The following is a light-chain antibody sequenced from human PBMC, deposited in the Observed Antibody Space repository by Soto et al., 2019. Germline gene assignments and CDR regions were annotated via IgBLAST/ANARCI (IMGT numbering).Light chain of an antibody. CDR2: DGS. CDR3: QQRRSWPLT. V-gene: IGKV3-11*01. J-gene: IGKJ4*01. CDR1: QRISSY. Sequence: EIVLTQSPATLSLSPGERATLSCRARQRISSYLAWYQQKPGQAPRLLIYDGSNRATGIPARFSGSGSETDFTLTISSLEPEDFASYYCQQRRSWPLTFGGGTKVEIK.